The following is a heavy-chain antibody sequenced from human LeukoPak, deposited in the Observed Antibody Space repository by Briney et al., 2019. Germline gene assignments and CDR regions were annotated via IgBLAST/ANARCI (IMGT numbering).Heavy chain of an antibody. CDR2: ISAYNGNT. CDR3: AREARLPTRGKYCTNGLCYIDY. V-gene: IGHV1-18*01. D-gene: IGHD2-8*01. CDR1: GYTFTSYG. J-gene: IGHJ4*02. Sequence: ASVKVSCKASGYTFTSYGISWVRQAPGQGLEWMGWISAYNGNTNYAQKLQGRVTMTTDTSTSTAYMELRSLRSDDTAVYYCAREARLPTRGKYCTNGLCYIDYWGQGTLVTVSS.